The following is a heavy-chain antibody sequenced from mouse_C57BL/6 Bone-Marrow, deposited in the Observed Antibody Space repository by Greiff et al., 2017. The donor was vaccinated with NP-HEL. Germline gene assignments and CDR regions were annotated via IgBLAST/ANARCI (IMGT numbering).Heavy chain of an antibody. CDR2: IYPGSGNT. CDR3: ARGRIYYYGSIDY. J-gene: IGHJ2*01. V-gene: IGHV1-76*01. CDR1: GYTFTDYY. D-gene: IGHD1-1*01. Sequence: VQLQESGAELVRPGASVKLSCKASGYTFTDYYINWVKQRPGQGLEWIARIYPGSGNTYYNEKFKGKATLTADKSSSTAYMELRSLTSEDSAVYFCARGRIYYYGSIDYWGQGTTLTVSS.